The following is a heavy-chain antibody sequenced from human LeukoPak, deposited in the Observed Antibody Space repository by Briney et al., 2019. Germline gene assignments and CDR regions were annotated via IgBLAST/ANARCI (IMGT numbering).Heavy chain of an antibody. D-gene: IGHD3-10*01. V-gene: IGHV4-38-2*02. J-gene: IGHJ6*03. Sequence: SETLSLTCTVSGYSISSGYYRGWIRQPPGKGLEWIGSIYHSGSTYYNPSLKSRVTISVDTSKNQFSLKLSSVTAADTAVYYCAREVGGLLWFGELGADYYYMDVWGKGTTVTVSS. CDR2: IYHSGST. CDR3: AREVGGLLWFGELGADYYYMDV. CDR1: GYSISSGYY.